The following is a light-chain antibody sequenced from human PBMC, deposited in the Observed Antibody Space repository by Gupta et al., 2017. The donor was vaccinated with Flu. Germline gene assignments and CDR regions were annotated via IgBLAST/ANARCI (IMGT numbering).Light chain of an antibody. V-gene: IGLV2-23*01. CDR3: CSYAGSSTWV. CDR1: SSDVGSYNL. CDR2: EAS. J-gene: IGLJ3*02. Sequence: QSALTQSASVSGSPGPSITISCTGTSSDVGSYNLVSWYQQHPGKAPKLMIYEASKRPSGVSDRFSGSKSGNTASVTISGLQAEDEADYYCCSYAGSSTWVFGGGTKLTVL.